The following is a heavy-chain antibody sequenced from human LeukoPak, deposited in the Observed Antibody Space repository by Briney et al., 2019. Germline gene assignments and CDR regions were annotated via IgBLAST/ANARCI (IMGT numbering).Heavy chain of an antibody. Sequence: SETLSLTCTVSGGSISSSSYYWGWIRQPPGKGLEWIGSIYYSGSTYYNPSLKSRVTISVDTSKNQFSLKLSSVTAADTAVYYCARVFLGWFGDSSHYYGLDVWGQGTTVTVSS. J-gene: IGHJ6*02. V-gene: IGHV4-39*01. CDR3: ARVFLGWFGDSSHYYGLDV. CDR1: GGSISSSSYY. CDR2: IYYSGST. D-gene: IGHD3-10*01.